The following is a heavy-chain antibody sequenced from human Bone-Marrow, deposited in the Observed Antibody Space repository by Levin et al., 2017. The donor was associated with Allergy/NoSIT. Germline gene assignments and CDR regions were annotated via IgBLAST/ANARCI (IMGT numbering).Heavy chain of an antibody. J-gene: IGHJ4*02. CDR2: LNTYNGNT. V-gene: IGHV1-18*01. D-gene: IGHD2-21*02. CDR1: SYTFTDFG. Sequence: WASVKVSCKASSYTFTDFGIIWVRQAPGHGLEWMGWLNTYNGNTNYAQRLQGRVTMNTDTSTTTAYMDLRSLRSDDTAVYFCARSPFGDHADYWGQGTLVTVSS. CDR3: ARSPFGDHADY.